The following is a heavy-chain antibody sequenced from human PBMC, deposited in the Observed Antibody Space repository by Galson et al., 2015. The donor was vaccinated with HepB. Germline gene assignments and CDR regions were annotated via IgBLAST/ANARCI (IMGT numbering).Heavy chain of an antibody. CDR2: ISSSSSYI. J-gene: IGHJ2*01. CDR3: ARDPRGDYGRRQNWYFDL. Sequence: SLRLSCAASGFTFSSYSMNWVRQAPGKGLEWVSSISSSSSYIYYADSVKGRFTISRDNAKNSLYLQMNSLRAEDTAVYYCARDPRGDYGRRQNWYFDLWGQGTLVTVSS. D-gene: IGHD4-17*01. V-gene: IGHV3-21*01. CDR1: GFTFSSYS.